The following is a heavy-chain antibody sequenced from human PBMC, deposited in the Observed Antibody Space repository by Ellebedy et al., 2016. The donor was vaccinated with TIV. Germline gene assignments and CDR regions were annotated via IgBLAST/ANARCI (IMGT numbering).Heavy chain of an antibody. Sequence: MPSETLSLTCNVSGGSINNRNYHWSWIRQLPGKGLEWIGYVYYSGITYSNPPLQSRVSMSLDMSKNQFSLKVTSLTAADTAVYYCAREGSVAGTGFDHWGQGILVTVSS. J-gene: IGHJ4*01. CDR3: AREGSVAGTGFDH. D-gene: IGHD6-19*01. CDR2: VYYSGIT. V-gene: IGHV4-31*03. CDR1: GGSINNRNYH.